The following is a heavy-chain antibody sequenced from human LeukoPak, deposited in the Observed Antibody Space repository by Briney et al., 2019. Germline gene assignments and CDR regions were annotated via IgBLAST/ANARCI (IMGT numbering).Heavy chain of an antibody. CDR3: ARAGYNYPYGYYFDY. J-gene: IGHJ4*02. D-gene: IGHD5-18*01. V-gene: IGHV4-59*13. CDR1: GGSISSYY. Sequence: SETLSLTCTVSGGSISSYYWSWIRQPPGKGLEWIGFMYNTGSTNYNPSLKSRVTISVDTSKNQFSLKLNSVTAADPAVYYCARAGYNYPYGYYFDYWGQGPLVTVSS. CDR2: MYNTGST.